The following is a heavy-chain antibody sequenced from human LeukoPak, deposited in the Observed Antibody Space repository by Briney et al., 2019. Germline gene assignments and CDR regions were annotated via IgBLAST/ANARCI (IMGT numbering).Heavy chain of an antibody. Sequence: SETLSLTCTVSGGSISSYYWSWIRQPPGKGLEWSGSIYYSGSTYYNPSLKSRVTISVDTSKNQFSLKLSSVTAADTAVYYCARGPLSGYYTGVLWYFDYWGQGTLVTVSS. CDR1: GGSISSYY. CDR3: ARGPLSGYYTGVLWYFDY. D-gene: IGHD3-3*01. J-gene: IGHJ4*02. V-gene: IGHV4-59*01. CDR2: IYYSGST.